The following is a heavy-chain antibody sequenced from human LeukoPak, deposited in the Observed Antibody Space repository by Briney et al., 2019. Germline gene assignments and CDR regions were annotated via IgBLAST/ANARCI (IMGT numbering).Heavy chain of an antibody. V-gene: IGHV3-30-3*01. CDR1: GCTFSSYA. CDR2: ISYDGSNK. D-gene: IGHD6-19*01. J-gene: IGHJ4*02. CDR3: ARTFSSGWYSPTDY. Sequence: GRSLRLSCAASGCTFSSYAMHWVRQAPGKGLEWVAVISYDGSNKYYADSVKGRFTISRDNSKNTLYLQMNSLRAEDTAVYYCARTFSSGWYSPTDYWGQGTLVTVSS.